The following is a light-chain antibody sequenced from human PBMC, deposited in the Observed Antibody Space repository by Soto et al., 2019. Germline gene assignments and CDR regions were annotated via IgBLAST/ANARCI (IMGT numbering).Light chain of an antibody. CDR1: QNITNNY. J-gene: IGKJ1*01. CDR3: QQHGNSPRT. Sequence: EIVLTQSPGTLSLSQGERATLPCRASQNITNNYVAWYQHKPGQAPRLLIYGASSRATGIPVRFSGSGSGTDFTLTISRLEPEDFAVYYCQQHGNSPRTFGQGTKVEIK. V-gene: IGKV3-20*01. CDR2: GAS.